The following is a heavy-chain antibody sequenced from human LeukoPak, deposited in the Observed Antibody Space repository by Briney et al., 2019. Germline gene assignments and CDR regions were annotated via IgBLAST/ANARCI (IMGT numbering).Heavy chain of an antibody. CDR1: GGSFSGYY. D-gene: IGHD3-16*02. Sequence: SETLSLTCAVYGGSFSGYYWSWIRQPPGKGLEWIGEINHSGSTNYNPSLKSRVTISVDTSKNQSSLKLSSVTAADTAVYYCARVMTNYDYVWGSYRYKTDAFDIWGQGTMVTVSS. CDR3: ARVMTNYDYVWGSYRYKTDAFDI. V-gene: IGHV4-34*01. J-gene: IGHJ3*02. CDR2: INHSGST.